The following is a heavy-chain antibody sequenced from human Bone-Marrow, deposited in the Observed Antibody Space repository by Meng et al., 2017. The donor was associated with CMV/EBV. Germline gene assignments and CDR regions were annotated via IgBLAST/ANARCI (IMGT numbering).Heavy chain of an antibody. J-gene: IGHJ4*02. CDR3: AKDFAIYYYDSSGYYYFHY. D-gene: IGHD3-22*01. Sequence: SLKISCAASGFTFNDYAMHWVRQAPGKGLEWVSGISYNRDNRAYADSVKGRFTISRDNAKNTLYLQMNSLRPEDTALYYCAKDFAIYYYDSSGYYYFHYWGQGMLVTVSS. CDR1: GFTFNDYA. CDR2: ISYNRDNR. V-gene: IGHV3-9*01.